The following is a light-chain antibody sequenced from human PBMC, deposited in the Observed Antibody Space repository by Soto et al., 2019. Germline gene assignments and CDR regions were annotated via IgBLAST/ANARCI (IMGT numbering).Light chain of an antibody. CDR3: QQYSNGPPNT. CDR1: QSVRSN. Sequence: TPSPATLSVSPWVRATLSCMASQSVRSNLAWYQQRPGQAPRLLMYGASTRATETPARFSGSGSATDFTLTISSLQSEDFAVYYCQQYSNGPPNTFGQGTKVDIK. CDR2: GAS. J-gene: IGKJ2*01. V-gene: IGKV3-15*01.